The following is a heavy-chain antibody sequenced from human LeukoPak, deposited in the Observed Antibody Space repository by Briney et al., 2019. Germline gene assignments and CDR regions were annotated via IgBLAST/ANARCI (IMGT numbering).Heavy chain of an antibody. J-gene: IGHJ3*02. CDR2: ISYDGSNK. V-gene: IGHV3-30*18. Sequence: GGSLRLSCAASGFTFSSYGMHWVRQAPGKGLEWVAVISYDGSNKYYADSVKGRFTISRDNSKNTLYLQMNSLRAEDTAVYYCAKIYCSGGGCYHGAFDIWGQGTMVTVSS. D-gene: IGHD2-15*01. CDR3: AKIYCSGGGCYHGAFDI. CDR1: GFTFSSYG.